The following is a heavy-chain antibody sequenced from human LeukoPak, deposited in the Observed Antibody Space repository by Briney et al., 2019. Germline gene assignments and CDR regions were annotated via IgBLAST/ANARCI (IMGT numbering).Heavy chain of an antibody. CDR1: GFTFSSYA. CDR2: ISGSGGST. J-gene: IGHJ4*02. CDR3: AKDLEPEDIVVVVAANLGYDY. Sequence: GGSLRLSCAAPGFTFSSYAMSWVRQAPGKGLEWVSAISGSGGSTYYADSVKGRFTISRDNSKNTLYLKMNSLRAEDTAVYYCAKDLEPEDIVVVVAANLGYDYWGQGTLVTVSS. D-gene: IGHD2-15*01. V-gene: IGHV3-23*01.